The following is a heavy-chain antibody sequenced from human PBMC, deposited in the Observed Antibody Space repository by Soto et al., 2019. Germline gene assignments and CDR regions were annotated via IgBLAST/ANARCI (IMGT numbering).Heavy chain of an antibody. J-gene: IGHJ4*02. CDR1: GFTFSSYG. V-gene: IGHV3-48*01. D-gene: IGHD6-19*01. Sequence: GGSLRLSCAASGFTFSSYGMNWVRQAPGKGLEWVSYISSSSSTIYYAESVKGRITISRDNAKNSQYQQINRLRAEDTAVYYCARGIAVGGYYFDYWGQGTLVTVSS. CDR3: ARGIAVGGYYFDY. CDR2: ISSSSSTI.